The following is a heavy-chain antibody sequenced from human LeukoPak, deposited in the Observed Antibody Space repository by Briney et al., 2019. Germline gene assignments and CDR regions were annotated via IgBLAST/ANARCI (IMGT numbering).Heavy chain of an antibody. CDR2: IYSGGST. Sequence: SGGSLRLSCAASGFTFSSNYMSWVRQAPGKGLEWVSVIYSGGSTYYSDSVKGRFTISRDKSKKKIYLQMNSLRAEDTAVYYCAGGGAKTPFDYWGQGTLVTVSS. D-gene: IGHD3-16*01. CDR3: AGGGAKTPFDY. V-gene: IGHV3-53*01. J-gene: IGHJ4*02. CDR1: GFTFSSNY.